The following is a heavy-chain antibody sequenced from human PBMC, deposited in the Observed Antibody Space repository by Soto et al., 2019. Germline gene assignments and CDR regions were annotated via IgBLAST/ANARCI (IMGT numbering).Heavy chain of an antibody. V-gene: IGHV4-59*01. J-gene: IGHJ6*01. CDR2: IYYSGST. CDR1: GGSISSYY. Sequence: TSQTLSLTCTISGGSISSYYWSWIRQPPGKGLEWIGYIYYSGSTNYNPSLKSRVTISVDTSKNQFSLKLSSVTAADTAVYYCASKSANDYYYHYGMDVWGQGTTVTVS. CDR3: ASKSANDYYYHYGMDV.